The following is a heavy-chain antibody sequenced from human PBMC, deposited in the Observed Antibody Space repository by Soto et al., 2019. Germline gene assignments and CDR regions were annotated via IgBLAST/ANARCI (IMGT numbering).Heavy chain of an antibody. V-gene: IGHV4-4*07. Sequence: SETLSLTCSVFGADTNTYSWTWIRQPAGKGLEWIGRIYTSASINYNPSLKGRVTLSVDTSTNQVSLRLASVTAADTAIYYCARDREAGYNFYYGMDVWGQGTTVTVSS. CDR3: ARDREAGYNFYYGMDV. CDR2: IYTSASI. J-gene: IGHJ6*02. CDR1: GADTNTYS. D-gene: IGHD6-19*01.